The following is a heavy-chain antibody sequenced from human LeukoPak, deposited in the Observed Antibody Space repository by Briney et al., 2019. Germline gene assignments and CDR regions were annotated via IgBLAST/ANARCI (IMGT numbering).Heavy chain of an antibody. CDR1: GFTFSSYA. Sequence: GSLRLSCAASGFTFSSYAMHWVRQAPGKGLEWVAVISYDGSNKYYADSVKGRFTISRDNSKNTLYLQMNSLRAEDTAVYYCAKDRGFDSYFDYWGQGTLVTVSS. D-gene: IGHD3-10*01. CDR2: ISYDGSNK. CDR3: AKDRGFDSYFDY. J-gene: IGHJ4*02. V-gene: IGHV3-30*04.